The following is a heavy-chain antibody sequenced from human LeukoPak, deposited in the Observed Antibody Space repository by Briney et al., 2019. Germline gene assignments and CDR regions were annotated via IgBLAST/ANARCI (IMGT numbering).Heavy chain of an antibody. J-gene: IGHJ4*02. V-gene: IGHV1-18*01. CDR3: ARDWTTVTTSEGTYTFDY. D-gene: IGHD4-17*01. Sequence: ASVTVSCKASGYTFTSYGISWVRQAPGQGLEWMGWISAYNGNTNYAQELQGRVTMTTDTSTSTAYMELRSLRSDDTAVYYCARDWTTVTTSEGTYTFDYWGQGTLVTVSS. CDR1: GYTFTSYG. CDR2: ISAYNGNT.